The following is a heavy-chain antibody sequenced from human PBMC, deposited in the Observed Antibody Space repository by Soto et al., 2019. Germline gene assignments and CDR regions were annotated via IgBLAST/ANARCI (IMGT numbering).Heavy chain of an antibody. Sequence: QVQLVQSGAEVKKPGASVKVSCKAPGYIFPSCTLSWVRQAPGQGLEWMGWISAYNGNIKDAQKFQGRFTMTTDTTTSTAYMELRSRTSDDTAMYYCAIANYGDNDYWGQGTLVTVSS. CDR2: ISAYNGNI. V-gene: IGHV1-18*01. CDR3: AIANYGDNDY. J-gene: IGHJ4*02. D-gene: IGHD4-17*01. CDR1: GYIFPSCT.